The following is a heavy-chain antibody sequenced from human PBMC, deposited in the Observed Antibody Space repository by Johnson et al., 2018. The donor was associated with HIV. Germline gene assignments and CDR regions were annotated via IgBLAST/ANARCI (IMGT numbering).Heavy chain of an antibody. V-gene: IGHV3-11*04. CDR2: ISVTGSVI. D-gene: IGHD1-1*01. Sequence: QMLLVESGGGLVKPGGSLRLSCTISGFSFSDYYMSWFRQAPGKGLEWLSYISVTGSVIYYADSVKGRFTISRDNTKNSVYLQMNSPTDEDTAVYYCARESLTTSDAFDMWGQGTMVTVSS. CDR1: GFSFSDYY. J-gene: IGHJ3*02. CDR3: ARESLTTSDAFDM.